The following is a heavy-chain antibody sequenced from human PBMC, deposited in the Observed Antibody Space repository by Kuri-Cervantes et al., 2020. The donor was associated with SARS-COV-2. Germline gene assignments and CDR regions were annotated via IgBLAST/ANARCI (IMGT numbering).Heavy chain of an antibody. CDR3: ARGPTVAASSSVFDP. V-gene: IGHV4-34*01. D-gene: IGHD6-6*01. J-gene: IGHJ5*02. CDR1: GGSLSDSY. Sequence: GSLRLSCAVYGGSLSDSYWSWIRQSPGKRLEWIGEVNHNGGANYNPSLTSRVTISVDASKNQFSLKLSSVTAADTAVYYCARGPTVAASSSVFDPWGQGTLVTVSS. CDR2: VNHNGGA.